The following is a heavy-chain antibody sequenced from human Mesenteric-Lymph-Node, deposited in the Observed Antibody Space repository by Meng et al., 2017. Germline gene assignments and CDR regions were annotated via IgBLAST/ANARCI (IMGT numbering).Heavy chain of an antibody. CDR3: TISGSSVDY. Sequence: QVQLMESGSEVKKPGASVKVSGKSSGYTFTAYFLHWVRQAPGQGLEFVGRINPKNGGTDYLQKFKGRVTMARDTSISTAYMELNSLRSDDTAVYYCTISGSSVDYWGQGTLVTVSS. CDR1: GYTFTAYF. CDR2: INPKNGGT. J-gene: IGHJ4*02. D-gene: IGHD1-26*01. V-gene: IGHV1-2*06.